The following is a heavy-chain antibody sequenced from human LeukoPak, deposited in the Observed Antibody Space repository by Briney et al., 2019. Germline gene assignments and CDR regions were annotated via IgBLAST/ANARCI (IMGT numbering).Heavy chain of an antibody. D-gene: IGHD4-17*01. Sequence: GGSLRLSCTASGFTFSNFAMSWVRQAPGEGLGWVSIISGSGADTFYTDSVKGRFTISRDNSKNTLYLQMNSLRAEDTAVYYCAKPHGVGYLGQGTLVTVSS. CDR2: ISGSGADT. V-gene: IGHV3-23*01. J-gene: IGHJ4*02. CDR1: GFTFSNFA. CDR3: AKPHGVGY.